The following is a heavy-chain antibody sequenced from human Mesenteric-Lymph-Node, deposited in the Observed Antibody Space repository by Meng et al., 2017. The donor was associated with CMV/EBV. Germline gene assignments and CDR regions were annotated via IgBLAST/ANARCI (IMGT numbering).Heavy chain of an antibody. CDR1: GGTFSSYP. Sequence: SVKVSCKASGGTFSSYPISWVRQAPGQGLEWMGRIIPILGIANYAQKFQGRVTITADKSTSTAYMELSSLRSEDTAVYYCARSASPEVVPAADAYYYYGMDVWGQGTTVTVSS. D-gene: IGHD2-2*01. V-gene: IGHV1-69*02. CDR2: IIPILGIA. J-gene: IGHJ6*02. CDR3: ARSASPEVVPAADAYYYYGMDV.